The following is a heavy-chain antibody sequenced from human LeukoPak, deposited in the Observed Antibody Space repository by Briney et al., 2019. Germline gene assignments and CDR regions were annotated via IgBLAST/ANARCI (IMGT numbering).Heavy chain of an antibody. Sequence: PGGSLRLSCAASGFTFSSYSMNWVRQAPGKGLEWVSSISSSSSYIYYADSVKGRFTISRDNAKNSLYLQMNSLRAEDTAVYYCARTPRSGYYPAEYYYYYMDVWGKGTTVTVSS. D-gene: IGHD3-3*01. CDR1: GFTFSSYS. J-gene: IGHJ6*03. V-gene: IGHV3-21*01. CDR2: ISSSSSYI. CDR3: ARTPRSGYYPAEYYYYYMDV.